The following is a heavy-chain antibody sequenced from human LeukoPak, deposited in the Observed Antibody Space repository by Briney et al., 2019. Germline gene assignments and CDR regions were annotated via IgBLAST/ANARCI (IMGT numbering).Heavy chain of an antibody. D-gene: IGHD3-9*01. V-gene: IGHV4-39*07. CDR3: ASAYYDILGGHFDY. CDR1: YGSISDISYY. J-gene: IGHJ4*02. Sequence: PSGTLSLTCTVSYGSISDISYYWGWIRQPPGKGLEWIGSIYYSGRTYYNSSLKSRVTISVDTSKNQFSLKVTSVTAADTAVYYCASAYYDILGGHFDYWGQGTLVTVSS. CDR2: IYYSGRT.